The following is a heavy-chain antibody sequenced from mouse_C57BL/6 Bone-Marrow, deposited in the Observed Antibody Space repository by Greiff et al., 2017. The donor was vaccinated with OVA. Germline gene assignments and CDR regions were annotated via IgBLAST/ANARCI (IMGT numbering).Heavy chain of an antibody. Sequence: QVQLQQSGAELARPGASVKLSCKASGYTFTSYGISWVKQRTGQGLEWIGEIYPRSGNTYYNEKFKGKATLTADKSSSTADMEFRSLTSEDSAVYYCARRRNYGRQGGFAYWGQGTRVTVTA. D-gene: IGHD1-1*02. V-gene: IGHV1-81*01. CDR3: ARRRNYGRQGGFAY. CDR1: GYTFTSYG. J-gene: IGHJ3*01. CDR2: IYPRSGNT.